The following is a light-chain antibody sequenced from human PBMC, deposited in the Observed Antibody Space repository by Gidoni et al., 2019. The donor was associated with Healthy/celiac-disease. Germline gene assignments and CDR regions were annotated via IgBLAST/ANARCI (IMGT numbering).Light chain of an antibody. J-gene: IGLJ2*01. Sequence: QPALTQPASVSGSPGQSLTISCTGTSSDVGGYNYVSWYQQPPGKAPKLMIYEVSNRPSGVSNRFSGSKSGNTASLTISGLQAEDEADYYCSSYTSSSTLVFGGGTKLTVL. CDR1: SSDVGGYNY. CDR3: SSYTSSSTLV. V-gene: IGLV2-14*01. CDR2: EVS.